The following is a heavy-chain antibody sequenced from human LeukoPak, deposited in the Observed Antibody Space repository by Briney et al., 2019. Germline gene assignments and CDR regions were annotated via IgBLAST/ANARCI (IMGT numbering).Heavy chain of an antibody. J-gene: IGHJ4*02. V-gene: IGHV3-30*02. D-gene: IGHD6-13*01. Sequence: GRSLRLSCVASGFTFTDHSMHWVRQAPGKGLEWVAFIRYDGSNKYYADSVKGRFTISRDNSKNTLYLQMNSLRAEDTAVYYCAKGVLQRYSSIWYYFDYWGQGTLVTVSS. CDR3: AKGVLQRYSSIWYYFDY. CDR2: IRYDGSNK. CDR1: GFTFTDHS.